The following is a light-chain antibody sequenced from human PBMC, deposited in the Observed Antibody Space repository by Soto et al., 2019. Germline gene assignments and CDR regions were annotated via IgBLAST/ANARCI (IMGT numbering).Light chain of an antibody. CDR3: QQYNQWPPWT. Sequence: EIVMTQSPATLSVSPGERGTLSCRASQTVATNLAWYQQKPGQAPRLLIYHASTRATDIPARFSGSGSGTEFTLTISSLQSEDFAVYYCQQYNQWPPWTFGQGTKVEIK. CDR2: HAS. V-gene: IGKV3D-15*01. CDR1: QTVATN. J-gene: IGKJ1*01.